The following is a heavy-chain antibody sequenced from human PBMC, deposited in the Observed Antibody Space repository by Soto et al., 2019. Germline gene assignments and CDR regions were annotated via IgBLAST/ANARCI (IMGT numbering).Heavy chain of an antibody. CDR3: TKLPWADYGGIFGP. J-gene: IGHJ5*02. D-gene: IGHD4-17*01. CDR2: IYYTGTT. Sequence: PSETLSLTCTVSGGAISSYYWSWIRQPPGKGLEWIGYIYYTGTTNYNPSLKRRVTISVDTSKNQFSLKLSSVTTADTPVYYCTKLPWADYGGIFGPWGEGSLVTVCS. V-gene: IGHV4-59*01. CDR1: GGAISSYY.